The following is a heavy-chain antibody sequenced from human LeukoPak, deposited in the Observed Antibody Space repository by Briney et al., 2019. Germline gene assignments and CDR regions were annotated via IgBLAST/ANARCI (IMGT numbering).Heavy chain of an antibody. J-gene: IGHJ6*03. V-gene: IGHV1-18*01. CDR1: GYTFTSYG. CDR2: ISAYNGNT. D-gene: IGHD1-26*01. CDR3: AREFSYGYYYYYMDV. Sequence: ASVKVSCKASGYTFTSYGITWVRQAPGQGLEWMGWISAYNGNTNYAQKLQGRVTMTTDTSTSTAYMELRSLRSDDTAVYYCAREFSYGYYYYYMDVWGKGTTVTVSS.